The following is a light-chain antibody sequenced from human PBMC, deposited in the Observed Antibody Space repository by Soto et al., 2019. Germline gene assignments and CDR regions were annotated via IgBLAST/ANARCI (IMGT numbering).Light chain of an antibody. V-gene: IGKV1-5*01. CDR1: QSISNW. CDR3: QQYNSYST. Sequence: DIQMTQSPSTLSTSVEDRVTITCRASQSISNWLAWYQQKPGKAPKLLIYDASSLESGVPSRFSGSGSGTEFTLTISSLQPDDFATYYCQQYNSYSTFGHGTKVDIK. J-gene: IGKJ1*01. CDR2: DAS.